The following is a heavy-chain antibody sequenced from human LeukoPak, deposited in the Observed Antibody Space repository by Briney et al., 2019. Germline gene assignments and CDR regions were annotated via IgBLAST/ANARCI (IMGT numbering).Heavy chain of an antibody. Sequence: PSETLSLTCAVYGGSFSGYYWSWIRQPPGKGLEWIGEINHSGSTNYNSSLKSRVTISVDTSKNQFSLKLSSVTAADTAVYYCARGGYSDYDRPFDYWGQGTLVTVSS. V-gene: IGHV4-34*01. CDR3: ARGGYSDYDRPFDY. CDR1: GGSFSGYY. J-gene: IGHJ4*02. CDR2: INHSGST. D-gene: IGHD5-12*01.